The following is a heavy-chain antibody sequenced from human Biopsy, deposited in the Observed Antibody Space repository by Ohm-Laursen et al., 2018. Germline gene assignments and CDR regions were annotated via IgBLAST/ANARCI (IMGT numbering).Heavy chain of an antibody. V-gene: IGHV1-8*01. D-gene: IGHD6-19*01. CDR3: VRTPTISVGGTWSRYWFFDI. CDR2: INPNNGNT. Sequence: ASVKVSCKASGYSLTSHDINWVRQAPGQGPEWMGWINPNNGNTGYAPQFQGRVSMTTDTSISTAYMELSGLTFEDTAVYYCVRTPTISVGGTWSRYWFFDIWGRGTLITVSS. CDR1: GYSLTSHD. J-gene: IGHJ2*01.